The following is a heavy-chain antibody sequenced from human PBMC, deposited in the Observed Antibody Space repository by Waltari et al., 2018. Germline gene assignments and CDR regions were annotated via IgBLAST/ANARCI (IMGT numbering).Heavy chain of an antibody. D-gene: IGHD6-19*01. CDR3: ARRPGIAVAGLYYFDY. V-gene: IGHV1-69*01. J-gene: IGHJ4*02. Sequence: QVQLVQSGAEVKKPGSSVKVSCKASGGTFSSYAISWVRQAPGQGLEWMGGIIPIFGTANHAQKFQGRVTITADESTSTAYMELSSLRSEDTAVYYCARRPGIAVAGLYYFDYWGQGTLVTVSS. CDR2: IIPIFGTA. CDR1: GGTFSSYA.